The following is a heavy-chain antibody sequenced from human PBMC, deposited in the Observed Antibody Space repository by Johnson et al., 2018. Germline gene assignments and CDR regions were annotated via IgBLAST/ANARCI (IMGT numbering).Heavy chain of an antibody. CDR3: ARAQGGDYLAEYFQH. J-gene: IGHJ1*01. D-gene: IGHD4-17*01. CDR1: GFTFSSYA. Sequence: QVRLVQSGGRVVQPGRSLRLSCSASGFTFSSYAMHWVRQAPGKGLEWVAVLSDAGSNKFYAESVKGRFTISRDNSKYTVYLQMHSLKAEDTAVFYCARAQGGDYLAEYFQHWGQGTLVTVSS. CDR2: LSDAGSNK. V-gene: IGHV3-30-3*01.